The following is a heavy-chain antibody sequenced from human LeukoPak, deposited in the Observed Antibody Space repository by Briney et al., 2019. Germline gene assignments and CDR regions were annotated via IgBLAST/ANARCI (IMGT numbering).Heavy chain of an antibody. Sequence: ASVTVSCKPAGYTFSNHGLSWVRQAPGQGLEWMGWVTTLRNDRREFQGRVTMTTDTSTGTAYMELRNLTSDDTAAYYCARGGSWDAFDMWGQGTMVIVSS. D-gene: IGHD1-26*01. CDR1: GYTFSNHG. V-gene: IGHV1-18*01. J-gene: IGHJ3*02. CDR2: VTTLRNDR. CDR3: ARGGSWDAFDM.